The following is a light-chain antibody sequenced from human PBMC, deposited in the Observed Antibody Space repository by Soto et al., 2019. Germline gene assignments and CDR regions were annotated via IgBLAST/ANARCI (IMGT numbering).Light chain of an antibody. V-gene: IGKV1-5*01. J-gene: IGKJ1*01. CDR3: QHYKMYSPWT. Sequence: DIQMTQSPSSLSASVGDRVTITCRASRSISSWLAWYQQKPGKAPKLLIYDASSLESGVPSRFSGSGSGTEFTLTISSLQPDDFATYYCQHYKMYSPWTFGQGTKVDIK. CDR1: RSISSW. CDR2: DAS.